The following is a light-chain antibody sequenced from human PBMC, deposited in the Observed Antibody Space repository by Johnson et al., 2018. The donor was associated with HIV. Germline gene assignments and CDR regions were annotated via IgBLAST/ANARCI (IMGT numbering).Light chain of an antibody. CDR2: DNN. CDR3: GTWDSSLSANV. V-gene: IGLV1-51*01. Sequence: HSVLTQPPSVSAAPGQKVTISCSGSTSNIGNNYVYWYQQFPGTAPKLLIYDNNKRPSGIPDRFSGSKSGTSATLGITGLQTGDEADYYCGTWDSSLSANVFGTGTKVTVL. CDR1: TSNIGNNY. J-gene: IGLJ1*01.